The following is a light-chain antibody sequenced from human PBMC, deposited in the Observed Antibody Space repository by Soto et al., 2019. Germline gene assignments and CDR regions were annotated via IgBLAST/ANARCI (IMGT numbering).Light chain of an antibody. J-gene: IGKJ2*01. CDR1: QSVSRSY. CDR3: QQYGSSPPYT. Sequence: EIVLTQSPGTLSLSPGERATLSCRASQSVSRSYLAWYQQKPGQAPRLLIYGASSRATGIPDRFSGSGSGTDCTLTSSRLEPEDFAVYYCQQYGSSPPYTFGQGTKRESK. CDR2: GAS. V-gene: IGKV3-20*01.